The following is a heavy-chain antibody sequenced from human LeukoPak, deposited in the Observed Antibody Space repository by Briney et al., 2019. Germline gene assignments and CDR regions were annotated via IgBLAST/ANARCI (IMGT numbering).Heavy chain of an antibody. Sequence: GRSLRLYCAASGFTFDDYAMHWVRQAPGKGLEWVSGISWNSGSIGYADSVKGRFTISRDNAKNSLYLQMNSLRAEDTAVYYCARLRYFDWLLHYYFDYWGQGTLVTVSS. D-gene: IGHD3-9*01. J-gene: IGHJ4*02. V-gene: IGHV3-9*01. CDR2: ISWNSGSI. CDR3: ARLRYFDWLLHYYFDY. CDR1: GFTFDDYA.